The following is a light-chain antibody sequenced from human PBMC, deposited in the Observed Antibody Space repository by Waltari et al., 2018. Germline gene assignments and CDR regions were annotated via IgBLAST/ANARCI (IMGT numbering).Light chain of an antibody. V-gene: IGLV3-1*01. CDR2: RDD. CDR1: KLGSKY. J-gene: IGLJ1*01. CDR3: QAWDSSAFV. Sequence: SYEVTQPPSVSVSPRQRAPIPCPGAKLGSKYVSWYQQKSGQSRVLVIYRDDNLPSGIPERFSGSNSGNTATLTISGTQPMDEADYYCQAWDSSAFVFGAGTKVTVL.